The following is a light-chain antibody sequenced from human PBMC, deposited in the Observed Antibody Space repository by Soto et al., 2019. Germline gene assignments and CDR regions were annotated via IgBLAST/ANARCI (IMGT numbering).Light chain of an antibody. J-gene: IGKJ1*01. CDR1: QSVRSN. CDR3: QQRDNWPWT. V-gene: IGKV3-11*01. Sequence: ETVLTQSPATLSLSPGERATLSCRASQSVRSNLAWYQHKPGQAPRLLIYDASNMATGIPGRFSGSGSGTDFTLTISNLEPEDFAVYYCQQRDNWPWTFGQGAKVEIK. CDR2: DAS.